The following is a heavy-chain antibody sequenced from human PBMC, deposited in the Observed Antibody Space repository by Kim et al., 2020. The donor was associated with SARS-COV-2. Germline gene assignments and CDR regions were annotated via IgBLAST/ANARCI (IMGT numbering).Heavy chain of an antibody. J-gene: IGHJ5*02. CDR1: GYTFISYD. D-gene: IGHD2-2*01. CDR2: MKHKSGNI. V-gene: IGHV1-8*01. CDR3: AREKCSSTSCYDYDP. Sequence: ASVKVSCKASGYTFISYDSKWVRQVNGQGVEWMGWMKHKSGNIGYAQKFQGRVTMTRNTSISTAYMELSSLRSEDTAVYYCAREKCSSTSCYDYDPWGQGTLVTVSS.